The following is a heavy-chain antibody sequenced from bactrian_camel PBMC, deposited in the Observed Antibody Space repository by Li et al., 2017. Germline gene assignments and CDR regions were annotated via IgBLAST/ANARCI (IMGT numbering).Heavy chain of an antibody. CDR3: AADSSSRPYGGSWWVS. J-gene: IGHJ4*01. D-gene: IGHD6*01. Sequence: HVQLVESGGGLVQPGGSLRLSCAASGFTFSSYYINWVRQAPGKGLEWVSSIYSHGSNTYYADSVKGRFTISRDNAKNTLYLQMNSLKPEDTAVYYCAADSSSRPYGGSWWVSWGQGTQVTVS. V-gene: IGHV3-2*01. CDR1: GFTFSSYY. CDR2: IYSHGSNT.